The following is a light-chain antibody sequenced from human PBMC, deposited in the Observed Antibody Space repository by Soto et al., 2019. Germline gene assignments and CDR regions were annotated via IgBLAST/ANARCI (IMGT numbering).Light chain of an antibody. V-gene: IGKV1-5*01. CDR1: QSISSW. CDR3: QQYHSYPLT. CDR2: DAS. J-gene: IGKJ4*01. Sequence: DIQMTQSPSTLSASVGDRVTITCRASQSISSWLAWYQQKPGKAPKLLIYDASSLESGVPSRFSGSGSGTEFTLTISSLQPDDFATDYCQQYHSYPLTCGGGTKVDIK.